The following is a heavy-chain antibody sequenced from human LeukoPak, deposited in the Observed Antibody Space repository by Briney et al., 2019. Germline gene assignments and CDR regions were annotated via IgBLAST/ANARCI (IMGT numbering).Heavy chain of an antibody. J-gene: IGHJ6*03. CDR2: INPSSGST. CDR1: GYTFTSYY. V-gene: IGHV1-46*01. CDR3: ARTEESGYSYGYFGYYYYMDV. Sequence: ASVEVSCKASGYTFTSYYMHWVRQAPGQGLEWMGIINPSSGSTSYAQKFQGRVTMTRDMSTSTVYMELSSLRSEDTAVYYCARTEESGYSYGYFGYYYYMDVWGKGTTVTVSS. D-gene: IGHD5-18*01.